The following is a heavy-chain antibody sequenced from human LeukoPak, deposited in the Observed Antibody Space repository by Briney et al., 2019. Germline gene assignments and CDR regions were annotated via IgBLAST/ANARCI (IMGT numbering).Heavy chain of an antibody. J-gene: IGHJ4*02. CDR1: GFTFSSYG. V-gene: IGHV3-30*18. Sequence: GRSLRLSCAASGFTFSSYGMHWVRQAPGKGLEWVAVISYDGSNKYYADSMKGRFTISRDNSNNTLYLQMNSLRAEDTAVYYCAKGTYSSGWYLGLLDYWGQGTLVTVSS. CDR2: ISYDGSNK. CDR3: AKGTYSSGWYLGLLDY. D-gene: IGHD6-19*01.